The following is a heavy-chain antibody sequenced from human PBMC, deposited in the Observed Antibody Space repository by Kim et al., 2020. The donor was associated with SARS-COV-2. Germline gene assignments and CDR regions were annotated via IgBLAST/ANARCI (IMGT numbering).Heavy chain of an antibody. V-gene: IGHV3-30*07. CDR3: ARDPGTPLYYYYMDV. J-gene: IGHJ6*03. D-gene: IGHD1-1*01. Sequence: SVKGRFTISGDNSKHARYLQMNSLRAEDTAVYYCARDPGTPLYYYYMDVWGKGTTVTVSS.